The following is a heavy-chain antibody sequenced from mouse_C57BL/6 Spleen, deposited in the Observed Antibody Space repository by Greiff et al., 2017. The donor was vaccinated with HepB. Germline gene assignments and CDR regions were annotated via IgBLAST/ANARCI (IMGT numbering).Heavy chain of an antibody. CDR3: ASYSFDY. CDR2: ISSGSSTI. J-gene: IGHJ2*01. Sequence: EVKLVESGGGLVKPGGSLKLSCAASGFTFSDYGMHWVRQAPEKGLEWVAYISSGSSTIYYADTVKGRFTISRDNAKNTLCLQMTSLRSEDTAMYYCASYSFDYWGQGTTLTVSS. V-gene: IGHV5-17*01. CDR1: GFTFSDYG.